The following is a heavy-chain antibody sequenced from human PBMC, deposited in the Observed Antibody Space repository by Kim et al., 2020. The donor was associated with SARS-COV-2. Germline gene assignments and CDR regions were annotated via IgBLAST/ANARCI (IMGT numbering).Heavy chain of an antibody. V-gene: IGHV3-30*04. J-gene: IGHJ4*02. CDR1: GLYV. Sequence: GGSLRLSCVTSGLYVIHWVRQAPGKGLEWVAAMSFDGFSKYFADSVKGRFPISSDDSRNTVWLQHTNLRDDDTAMYYCATEGGTSGRCGYFDYWSRGTLV. CDR3: ATEGGTSGRCGYFDY. CDR2: MSFDGFSK. D-gene: IGHD2-15*01.